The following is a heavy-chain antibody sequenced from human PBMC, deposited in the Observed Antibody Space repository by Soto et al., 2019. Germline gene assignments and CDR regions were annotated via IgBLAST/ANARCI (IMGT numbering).Heavy chain of an antibody. V-gene: IGHV3-48*02. J-gene: IGHJ5*01. D-gene: IGHD7-27*01. CDR1: GFTFKTEP. Sequence: EVQLVESGGGLVQPGGSLRLSCAASGFTFKTEPMNWVRQAPGKGLEWVSNIRDWGGAMSYADSVKGRFTISRDNAKNILYLQMSNLRDEDTGVYYCVRDVNWVFDSWGQGTLVTVSS. CDR2: IRDWGGAM. CDR3: VRDVNWVFDS.